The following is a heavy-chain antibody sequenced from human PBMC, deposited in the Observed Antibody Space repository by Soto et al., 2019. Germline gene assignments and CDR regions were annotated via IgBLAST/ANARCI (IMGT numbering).Heavy chain of an antibody. Sequence: EVQLVESGGGLVQPGGSLRLSCAASGFIFSDHYMDWVRHAPGKGLEWVGRTRNKANSYTTEYAVSVKGRFTISRDDSKNPRYPKMNSLTTEGSAVYSCAIGSGSYLNWFDPWGQGTLVTVSS. J-gene: IGHJ5*02. CDR3: AIGSGSYLNWFDP. CDR2: TRNKANSYTT. CDR1: GFIFSDHY. V-gene: IGHV3-72*01. D-gene: IGHD1-26*01.